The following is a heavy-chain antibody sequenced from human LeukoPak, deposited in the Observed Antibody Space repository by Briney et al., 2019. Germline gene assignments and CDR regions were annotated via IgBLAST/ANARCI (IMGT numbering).Heavy chain of an antibody. CDR1: GYTFTGYY. J-gene: IGHJ4*02. V-gene: IGHV1-2*02. Sequence: ASVKVSCKASGYTFTGYYMHWVRQAPGQGLEWMGWINPNSGGTNYAQKFQGRVTMTRDTSISTAYMELSRLRSDDTAVYYCARVKGIAANFAYWGQGTLVTVSS. D-gene: IGHD6-13*01. CDR2: INPNSGGT. CDR3: ARVKGIAANFAY.